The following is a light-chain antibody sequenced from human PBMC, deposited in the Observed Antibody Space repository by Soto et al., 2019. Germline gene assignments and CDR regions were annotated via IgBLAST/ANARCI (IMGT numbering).Light chain of an antibody. V-gene: IGLV4-69*01. CDR2: LNNDGSH. CDR1: SGHSNYA. J-gene: IGLJ2*01. Sequence: QPVLTQSPSASASLGASVKLTCTLSSGHSNYAIAWHQQQSEKGPRYLMKLNNDGSHSKGDGIPDRFSGSSSGAERYLTISSLQSEDEADYYCQTWGSGIVVFGGGTKLTVL. CDR3: QTWGSGIVV.